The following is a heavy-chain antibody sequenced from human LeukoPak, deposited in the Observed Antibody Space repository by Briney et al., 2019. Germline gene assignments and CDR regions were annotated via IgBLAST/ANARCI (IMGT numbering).Heavy chain of an antibody. Sequence: SETLSLTCTVSGGSISRYYWSWIRQPPGKGLESIGYIYSSGSTNHSPSLESRVTISVDTSKNHFSLKLYSVTAADTAVYYCARRYSGYGNAFDIWGQGTMVTVSS. J-gene: IGHJ3*02. D-gene: IGHD5-12*01. CDR2: IYSSGST. CDR3: ARRYSGYGNAFDI. CDR1: GGSISRYY. V-gene: IGHV4-59*08.